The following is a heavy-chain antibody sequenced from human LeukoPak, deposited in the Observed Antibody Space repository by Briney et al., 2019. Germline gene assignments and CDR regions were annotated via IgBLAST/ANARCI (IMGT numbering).Heavy chain of an antibody. J-gene: IGHJ6*03. CDR3: ARDVTMVRGVLDMDV. CDR2: IYHSGST. CDR1: GYSISSCYY. V-gene: IGHV4-38-2*02. Sequence: SETLSLTCALSGYSISSCYYWGWLRHPPGKGLEWIGSIYHSGSTYYNPSLKSRVTISVDTSKNQFSLKLSSVTAADTAVYYCARDVTMVRGVLDMDVWGKGTTVTVSS. D-gene: IGHD3-10*01.